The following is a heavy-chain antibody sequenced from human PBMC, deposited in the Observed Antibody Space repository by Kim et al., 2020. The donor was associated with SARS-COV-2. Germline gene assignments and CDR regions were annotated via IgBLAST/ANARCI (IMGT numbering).Heavy chain of an antibody. V-gene: IGHV3-7*01. CDR2: INHDGSEE. D-gene: IGHD5-18*01. Sequence: GGSLRLSCAASGFSFSNYWMTWVRQAPGKGLEWVANINHDGSEEYYVDSVKGRFTISRDNTKNSLHLQMNSLRAEDTAVYYCASTASASFWGQGTMVTVSA. CDR3: ASTASASF. J-gene: IGHJ3*01. CDR1: GFSFSNYW.